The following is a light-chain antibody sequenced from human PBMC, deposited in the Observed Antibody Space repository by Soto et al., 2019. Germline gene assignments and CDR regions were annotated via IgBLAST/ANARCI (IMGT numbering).Light chain of an antibody. J-gene: IGKJ1*01. V-gene: IGKV1-6*01. CDR3: LQDSKYRRT. CDR2: ASS. Sequence: AIQMTQSPSSLSASVGDRVTITCRASQDIRNELGWYQQKPGKAPNLLIYASSNLQSGVPSRFSGSGSGTDFTLTISSLQPEDFATYYCLQDSKYRRTFGQETKVEIK. CDR1: QDIRNE.